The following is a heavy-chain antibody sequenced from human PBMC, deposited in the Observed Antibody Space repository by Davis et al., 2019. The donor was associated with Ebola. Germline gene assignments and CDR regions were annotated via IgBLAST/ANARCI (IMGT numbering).Heavy chain of an antibody. Sequence: ASVKVSCKASGYTFPSYPIHWVRQAPGQRLDWMGWINAAVGNTKYSQKFQGRVTITRDTSANTAYMELSTLRSEDTAVYFCAREGALGSSGSFDAFDIWGQGTMVTVSP. D-gene: IGHD6-19*01. CDR1: GYTFPSYP. J-gene: IGHJ3*02. CDR3: AREGALGSSGSFDAFDI. V-gene: IGHV1-3*01. CDR2: INAAVGNT.